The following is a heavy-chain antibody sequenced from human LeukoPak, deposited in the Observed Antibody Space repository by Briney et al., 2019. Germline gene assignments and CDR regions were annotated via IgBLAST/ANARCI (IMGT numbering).Heavy chain of an antibody. CDR2: INPNTGGT. CDR1: GHTFTYYY. J-gene: IGHJ5*02. CDR3: ERGLPGGFFP. D-gene: IGHD5-12*01. Sequence: ASVKVSCKAAGHTFTYYYIHWVRQAPGQGDEWMGRINPNTGGTNNAQKFQGRVTMTSDRANSKVYMELRRQRAEDRATVYCERGLPGGFFPWGQGALVTVSS. V-gene: IGHV1-2*02.